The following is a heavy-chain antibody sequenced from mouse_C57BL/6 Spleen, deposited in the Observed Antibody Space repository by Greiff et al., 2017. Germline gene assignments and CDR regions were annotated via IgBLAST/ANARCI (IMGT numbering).Heavy chain of an antibody. D-gene: IGHD2-5*01. J-gene: IGHJ4*01. CDR1: GFTFSDYY. CDR3: ARALTIVTDYYAMDY. V-gene: IGHV5-16*01. CDR2: INYDGSST. Sequence: EVQLVESEGGLVQPGSSMKLSCTASGFTFSDYYMAWVRQVPEKGLEWVANINYDGSSTYYLDSLKSRLIISRDNAKNILYLQMSSLNSEDTATYYCARALTIVTDYYAMDYWGQGTSVTVSS.